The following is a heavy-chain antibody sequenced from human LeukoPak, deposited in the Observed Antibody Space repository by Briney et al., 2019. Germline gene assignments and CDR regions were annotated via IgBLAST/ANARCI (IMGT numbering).Heavy chain of an antibody. CDR1: GYTLTELS. CDR2: FDPEDGET. CDR3: ATPGYCSSTSCYQGVRAFDI. Sequence: ASVEVSCKVSGYTLTELSMHWVRQAPGKGLEWMGGFDPEDGETIYAQKFQGRVTMTEDTSTDTAYMELSSLRSEDTAVYYCATPGYCSSTSCYQGVRAFDIWGQGTMVTVSS. J-gene: IGHJ3*02. D-gene: IGHD2-2*01. V-gene: IGHV1-24*01.